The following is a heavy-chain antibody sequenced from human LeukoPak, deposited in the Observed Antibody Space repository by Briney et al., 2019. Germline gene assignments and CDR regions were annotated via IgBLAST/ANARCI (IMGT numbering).Heavy chain of an antibody. D-gene: IGHD3-10*01. V-gene: IGHV3-23*01. Sequence: PGGSLRLPCAASGFTFSSYAMSWVRQAPGKGLEWVSAISGSGGSTYYADPVKGRFTISRDNSKNTLYLQMNSLRAEDTAVYYFAKDRVMVRGVMSGYYGMDVGGQGTTVTVSS. CDR3: AKDRVMVRGVMSGYYGMDV. J-gene: IGHJ6*02. CDR2: ISGSGGST. CDR1: GFTFSSYA.